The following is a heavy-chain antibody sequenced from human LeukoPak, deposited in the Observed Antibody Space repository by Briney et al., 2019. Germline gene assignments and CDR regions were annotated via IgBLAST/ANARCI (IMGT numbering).Heavy chain of an antibody. CDR2: INSDGSST. D-gene: IGHD1-1*01. CDR3: ASGRWNDGIAT. CDR1: GFTSSSYW. Sequence: GGSLRLSCAASGFTSSSYWMHWVRQAPGKGLVWVSRINSDGSSTSYADSVKGRFTISRDNAKNTLYLQMNSLRAEDTAVYYCASGRWNDGIATWGQGTLVTVSS. J-gene: IGHJ5*02. V-gene: IGHV3-74*01.